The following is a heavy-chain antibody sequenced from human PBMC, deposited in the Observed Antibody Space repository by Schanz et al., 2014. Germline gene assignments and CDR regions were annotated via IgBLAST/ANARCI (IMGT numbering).Heavy chain of an antibody. CDR2: ISDSGDTA. Sequence: EVQLVESGGGLVQPGGSLRLSCTASGFTFSDYWMSWVRQAPGKGPEWVSLISDSGDTAYYADSVKGRFTISRDNFKGALYLQMSSLRAEDTAVYYCAKGPYYYYYMDVWGNGTTVTVSS. V-gene: IGHV3-23*04. CDR1: GFTFSDYW. J-gene: IGHJ6*03. CDR3: AKGPYYYYYMDV.